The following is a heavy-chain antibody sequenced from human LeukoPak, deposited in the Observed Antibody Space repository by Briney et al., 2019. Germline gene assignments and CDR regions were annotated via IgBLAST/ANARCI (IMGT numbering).Heavy chain of an antibody. CDR2: MNPNSGHT. J-gene: IGHJ5*02. Sequence: GGSVKVSCKASGYTFTSYDMNWVRQATGQGLEWMGWMNPNSGHTGYAQKFQGRVTMTRNTSTTTAYMELSSLRSEDTAVYYCARTHYYDSSGDNWFDPWGQGTLVTVSS. V-gene: IGHV1-8*01. CDR3: ARTHYYDSSGDNWFDP. CDR1: GYTFTSYD. D-gene: IGHD3-22*01.